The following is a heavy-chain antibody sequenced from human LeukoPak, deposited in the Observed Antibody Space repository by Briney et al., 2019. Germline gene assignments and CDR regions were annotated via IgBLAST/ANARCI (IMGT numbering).Heavy chain of an antibody. CDR3: ARLMYCSSKNCYGFDY. D-gene: IGHD2-2*01. V-gene: IGHV4-39*01. Sequence: PSETLSLTCTVSGGSIGSSGFYWGWIRQPPGRGLEWIGTVHYSGDSYYNPSFKSRVTMSVDMSQNEFSLTLTSVTPADTAVYYCARLMYCSSKNCYGFDYWGQGTLVTVSS. CDR1: GGSIGSSGFY. CDR2: VHYSGDS. J-gene: IGHJ4*02.